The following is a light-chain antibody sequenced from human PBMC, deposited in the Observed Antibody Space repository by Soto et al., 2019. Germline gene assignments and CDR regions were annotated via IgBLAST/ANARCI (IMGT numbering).Light chain of an antibody. J-gene: IGKJ1*01. CDR3: QQYNRYSRT. V-gene: IGKV1-5*01. CDR2: DAS. Sequence: DIQMTQSPSTLSASVGDRVTTTCRASQSISSWLAWYQQKPGKAPKVLIYDASSLKSGVPSRFSGSGSGTEFTLTISSLQPDDLATYYCQQYNRYSRTFGQGTKVDIK. CDR1: QSISSW.